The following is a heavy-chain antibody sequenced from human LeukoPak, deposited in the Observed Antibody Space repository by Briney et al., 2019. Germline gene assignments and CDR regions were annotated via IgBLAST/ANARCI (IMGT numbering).Heavy chain of an antibody. CDR3: AKGRYSYVY. V-gene: IGHV3-23*01. J-gene: IGHJ4*02. D-gene: IGHD5-18*01. CDR2: ISGSGGST. Sequence: PGGSLRLSCAASGFTFSSYAMSWVRQDPGKGLESVSAISGSGGSTYDAVSVKSRFSISRDNSKITLYLQMNSLRAEGTAVYCCAKGRYSYVYWGQGALVTVSS. CDR1: GFTFSSYA.